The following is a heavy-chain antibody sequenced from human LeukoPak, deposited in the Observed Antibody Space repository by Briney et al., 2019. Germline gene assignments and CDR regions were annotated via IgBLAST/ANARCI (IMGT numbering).Heavy chain of an antibody. D-gene: IGHD6-6*01. Sequence: PSETLSLTCAVHGGSFSGYYWSWIRQPPGKGLEWIGEINHSGSTNYNPSLKSRVTISVDTSKNQFSLKLSSVTAADTAVYYCARVSDSSSSGTDHWGQGTLVTVSS. J-gene: IGHJ4*02. V-gene: IGHV4-34*01. CDR1: GGSFSGYY. CDR3: ARVSDSSSSGTDH. CDR2: INHSGST.